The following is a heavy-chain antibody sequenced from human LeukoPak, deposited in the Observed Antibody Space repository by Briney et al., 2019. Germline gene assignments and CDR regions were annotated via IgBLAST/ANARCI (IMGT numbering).Heavy chain of an antibody. CDR3: ARGTFGVSNFDY. J-gene: IGHJ4*02. CDR1: GGSISSYY. D-gene: IGHD3-3*01. CDR2: IYYSGTT. V-gene: IGHV4-59*12. Sequence: PSETLSLTCTVSGGSISSYYWSWIRQPPGKGLEWIGYIYYSGTTNYNPSLKSRVTISVDRSKNQFSLKLSSVTAADTAVYYCARGTFGVSNFDYWGQGTLVTVSS.